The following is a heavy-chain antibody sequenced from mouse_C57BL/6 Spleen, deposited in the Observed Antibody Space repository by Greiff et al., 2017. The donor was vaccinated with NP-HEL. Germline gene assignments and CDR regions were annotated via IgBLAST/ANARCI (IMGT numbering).Heavy chain of an antibody. CDR2: INPSTGGT. J-gene: IGHJ4*01. CDR1: GYSFTGYY. Sequence: EVKLQQSGPELVKPGASVKISCKASGYSFTGYYMNWVKQSPEKSLEWIGEINPSTGGTTYNQKFKAKATLTVDKSSSTAYMQLKSLTSEDSAVYYCARWGYGSSYEAMDYWGQGTSVTVSS. V-gene: IGHV1-42*01. CDR3: ARWGYGSSYEAMDY. D-gene: IGHD1-1*01.